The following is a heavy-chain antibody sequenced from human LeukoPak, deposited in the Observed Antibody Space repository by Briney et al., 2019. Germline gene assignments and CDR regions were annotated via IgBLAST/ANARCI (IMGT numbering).Heavy chain of an antibody. V-gene: IGHV4-39*01. D-gene: IGHD6-6*01. CDR3: ARRRLFSSGNPDY. CDR2: SYYSGST. CDR1: GGSISSSSYY. Sequence: PSETLSLTCTVSGGSISSSSYYWGWIRQPPGKGLEWIGSSYYSGSTYYNPSLKSRVTISVDTSKNQFSLKLSSVTAADTAVYYCARRRLFSSGNPDYWGQGTLVTVSS. J-gene: IGHJ4*02.